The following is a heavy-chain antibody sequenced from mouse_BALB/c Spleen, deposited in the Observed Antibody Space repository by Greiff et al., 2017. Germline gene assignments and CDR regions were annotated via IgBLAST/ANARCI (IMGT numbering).Heavy chain of an antibody. Sequence: EVKVVESGGGLVKPGGSLKLSCAASGFTFSDYYMYWVRQTPEKRLEWVATISDGGSYTYYPDSVKGRFTISRDNAKNNLYLQMSSLKSEDTAMYYCARGSMIPYAMDYWGQGTSVTVSS. CDR2: ISDGGSYT. CDR1: GFTFSDYY. J-gene: IGHJ4*01. CDR3: ARGSMIPYAMDY. D-gene: IGHD2-3*01. V-gene: IGHV5-4*02.